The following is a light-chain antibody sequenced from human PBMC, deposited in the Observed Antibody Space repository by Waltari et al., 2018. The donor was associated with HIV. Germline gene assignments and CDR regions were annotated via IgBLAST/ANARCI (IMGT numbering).Light chain of an antibody. J-gene: IGKJ2*01. CDR2: GAS. Sequence: DIQMTQSPSSLSASVGDRDTITCRASPTISSYLNWYQQKPGKAPMLLIYGASTLHSGVPSRFSGSGSGTDFTLTISSLQPEDFATYYCQQSYSTPRTFCQVTKLEIK. V-gene: IGKV1-39*01. CDR1: PTISSY. CDR3: QQSYSTPRT.